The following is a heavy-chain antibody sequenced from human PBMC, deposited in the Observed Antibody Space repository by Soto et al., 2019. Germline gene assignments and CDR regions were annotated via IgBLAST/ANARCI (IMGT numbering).Heavy chain of an antibody. J-gene: IGHJ5*02. V-gene: IGHV4-30-4*01. CDR2: IYHSGST. D-gene: IGHD6-6*01. CDR1: GGSIRSGDYY. CDR3: ARERPDGARLDP. Sequence: QVQLQESGPGLVKPSQTLSLTCTVSGGSIRSGDYYWSWIRQPPGKGLEWIGYIYHSGSTYYNPSLKRRVTLSVAPSKNQFPLTLSSVTAAATAVYYCARERPDGARLDPWGQGTLVTVSS.